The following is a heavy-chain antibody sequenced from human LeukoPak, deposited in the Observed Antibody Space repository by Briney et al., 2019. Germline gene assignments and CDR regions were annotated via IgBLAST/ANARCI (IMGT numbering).Heavy chain of an antibody. D-gene: IGHD2-2*01. Sequence: GGSLRLSCAASGFTFSSYSMNWVRQAPRKGREWVSSISSSSSYIYYADSVKGRFTISRDKAKNSLYLQMNSLRAEDTAVYYCARGLRRYCSSTSCRVEYFQHWGQGTLVTVSS. CDR2: ISSSSSYI. CDR3: ARGLRRYCSSTSCRVEYFQH. V-gene: IGHV3-21*01. CDR1: GFTFSSYS. J-gene: IGHJ1*01.